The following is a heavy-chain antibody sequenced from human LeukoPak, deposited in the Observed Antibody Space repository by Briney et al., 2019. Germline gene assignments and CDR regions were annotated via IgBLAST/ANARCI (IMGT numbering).Heavy chain of an antibody. V-gene: IGHV4-39*01. CDR1: GGSISSSSYY. Sequence: SESLSLTCTVSGGSISSSSYYWGWLRQAPGQGLDWIGSIYCSGSTYYSPSLKRRVTIPVDTSKNQFSLKLSSVTAADTAVYYCARHEGGSGSYLGWFDHWGQGTLVTVSS. CDR3: ARHEGGSGSYLGWFDH. D-gene: IGHD3-10*01. J-gene: IGHJ5*02. CDR2: IYCSGST.